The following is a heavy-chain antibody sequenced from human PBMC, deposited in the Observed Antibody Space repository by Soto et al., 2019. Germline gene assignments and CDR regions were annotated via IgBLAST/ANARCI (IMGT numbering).Heavy chain of an antibody. Sequence: PGGSLRLSCAASGFTFSSYSMNWVRQAPGKGLEWVSSISSSSSYIYYADSVKGRFTISRDNAKNSLYLQMNSLRAEDTAVYYCAREVMVRGVRDYMDVWGKGTTVTVPS. J-gene: IGHJ6*03. CDR2: ISSSSSYI. D-gene: IGHD3-10*01. V-gene: IGHV3-21*01. CDR3: AREVMVRGVRDYMDV. CDR1: GFTFSSYS.